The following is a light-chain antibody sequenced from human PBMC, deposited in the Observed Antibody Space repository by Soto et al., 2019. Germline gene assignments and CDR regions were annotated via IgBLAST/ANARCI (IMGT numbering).Light chain of an antibody. Sequence: DIQMTQSLASLSASLGEAVTIACRASQSISSWLAWYQQKPGKAPKLLIYDASSLESGVPSRFSGSGSGTEFTLTISSLQPDDFATYYCQQYNSYSPTFGHGTKVDIK. V-gene: IGKV1-5*01. CDR3: QQYNSYSPT. CDR1: QSISSW. CDR2: DAS. J-gene: IGKJ1*01.